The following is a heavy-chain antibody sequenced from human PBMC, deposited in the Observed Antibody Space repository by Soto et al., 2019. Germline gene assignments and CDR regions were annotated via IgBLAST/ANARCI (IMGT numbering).Heavy chain of an antibody. CDR3: ARANYDILTGYYRTSYFDY. J-gene: IGHJ4*02. D-gene: IGHD3-9*01. Sequence: SVKVSCKASGGTFSSYAISWVRQAPGQGLEWMGGIIPIFGTANYAQKFQGRVTITADKSTSTAYMELSSLRSEDTAVYYCARANYDILTGYYRTSYFDYWGQGTLVTVSS. CDR1: GGTFSSYA. CDR2: IIPIFGTA. V-gene: IGHV1-69*06.